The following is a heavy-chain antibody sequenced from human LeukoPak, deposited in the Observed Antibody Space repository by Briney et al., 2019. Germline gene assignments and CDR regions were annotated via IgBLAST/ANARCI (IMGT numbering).Heavy chain of an antibody. D-gene: IGHD4-17*01. CDR3: ARRAGEYSHPYDY. V-gene: IGHV3-53*01. Sequence: QTGGSLRLSCAASGFTFSIYGMGWVRQTPGKGLEWVSFIYSGGNTHYSDSVKGRFTISRDNSKNTLYLQMNSLRADDTAVYYCARRAGEYSHPYDYWGQGTLVTVSS. CDR2: IYSGGNT. CDR1: GFTFSIYG. J-gene: IGHJ4*02.